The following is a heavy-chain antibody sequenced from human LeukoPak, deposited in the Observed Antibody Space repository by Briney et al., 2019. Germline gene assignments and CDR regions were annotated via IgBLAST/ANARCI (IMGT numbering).Heavy chain of an antibody. D-gene: IGHD6-19*01. CDR3: ASDRLREQWLVDDAFDI. V-gene: IGHV5-51*01. CDR2: IYPGEYDI. Sequence: GESLKISCKGSGYSFSNYWIGWVRQMPGKGLEWMGIIYPGEYDIRYSPSFQGQVTISADKSISTAYLQWSSLKASDTAMYYCASDRLREQWLVDDAFDIWGQGTMVTVSS. J-gene: IGHJ3*02. CDR1: GYSFSNYW.